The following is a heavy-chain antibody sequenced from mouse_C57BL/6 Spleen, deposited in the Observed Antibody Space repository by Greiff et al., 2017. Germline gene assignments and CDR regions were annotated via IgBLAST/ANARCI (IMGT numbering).Heavy chain of an antibody. J-gene: IGHJ2*01. CDR1: GYAFSSYW. Sequence: QVQLQQSGAELVKPGASVKISCKASGYAFSSYWMNWVKQRPGKGLEWIGQIYPGDGDTNYNGKFKGKATLTADKSSSTAYMQLSSLTSEDSAVYFCARQDITHYFDYWGQGTTLTVSS. CDR3: ARQDITHYFDY. CDR2: IYPGDGDT. V-gene: IGHV1-80*01.